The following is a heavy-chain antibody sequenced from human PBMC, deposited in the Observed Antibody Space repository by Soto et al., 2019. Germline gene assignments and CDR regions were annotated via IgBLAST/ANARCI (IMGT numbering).Heavy chain of an antibody. J-gene: IGHJ4*02. CDR1: GGTFSSYA. CDR3: VSVVAIPGYPDN. V-gene: IGHV1-69*12. D-gene: IGHD5-12*01. Sequence: QVQLVQSGAEVRQPASSVTVSCKTSGGTFSSYAISWVRQAPGQGLEWMGGIVPIVDTSTYAQKFQGRVTITADESTSTVYRGLSSLRSDDTAVYYCVSVVAIPGYPDNWGQGPLVPVSS. CDR2: IVPIVDTS.